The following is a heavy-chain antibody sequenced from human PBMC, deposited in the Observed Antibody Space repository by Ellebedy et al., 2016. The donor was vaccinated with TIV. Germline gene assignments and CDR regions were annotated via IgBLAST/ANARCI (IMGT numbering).Heavy chain of an antibody. CDR3: ASGRGYGDYVGEFDY. Sequence: AASVKVSCKASGYTFTGYYMHWVRQDPGQGLEWMGWINPNSGGTNYAQNFQGWVTMTRDTSISTAYMELSRLRSDDTAVYYCASGRGYGDYVGEFDYWGQGTLVTVSS. V-gene: IGHV1-2*04. D-gene: IGHD4-17*01. CDR2: INPNSGGT. CDR1: GYTFTGYY. J-gene: IGHJ4*02.